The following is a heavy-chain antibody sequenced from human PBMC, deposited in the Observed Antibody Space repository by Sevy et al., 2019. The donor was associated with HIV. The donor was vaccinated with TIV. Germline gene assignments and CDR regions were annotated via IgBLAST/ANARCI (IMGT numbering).Heavy chain of an antibody. V-gene: IGHV3-30*04. J-gene: IGHJ4*02. CDR1: GFTFPIYS. CDR3: SRVAVEYCATACSARFDH. D-gene: IGHD2-8*01. CDR2: ISYDGNYK. Sequence: GGSLRLSCVASGFTFPIYSVLWVRHAPGKGLEWLTLISYDGNYKYYADSVKGRFTISRDNSNNILYLQMISLRVEDTAVYFCSRVAVEYCATACSARFDHWGLGTLVTVSS.